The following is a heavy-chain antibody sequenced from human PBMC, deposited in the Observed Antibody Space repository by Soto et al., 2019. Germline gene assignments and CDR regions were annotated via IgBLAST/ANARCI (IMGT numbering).Heavy chain of an antibody. Sequence: SETLSLTCTVSGGSISSYYWSWIRQPPGKGLEWIGYIYYSGSTNYNPSLKSRVTISVDTSKNQFSLKLSSVTDADTAVYYCARETRITIFGVVIGPDWFDPWGQGTLVTVSS. V-gene: IGHV4-59*01. CDR3: ARETRITIFGVVIGPDWFDP. CDR2: IYYSGST. CDR1: GGSISSYY. D-gene: IGHD3-3*01. J-gene: IGHJ5*02.